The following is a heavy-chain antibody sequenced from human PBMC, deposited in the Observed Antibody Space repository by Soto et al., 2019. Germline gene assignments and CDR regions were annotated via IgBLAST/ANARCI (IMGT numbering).Heavy chain of an antibody. V-gene: IGHV1-69*13. J-gene: IGHJ3*02. CDR1: GGTFSSYA. CDR2: IIPIFGTA. CDR3: VRQGVVIRRGAFDI. D-gene: IGHD3-3*01. Sequence: SVKVSCKASGGTFSSYAISWVRQAPGQGLEWMGGIIPIFGTANYAQKFQGRVTITADESTSTAYMELSSLRSEDTAVYYCVRQGVVIRRGAFDIWGHGTIVTGSS.